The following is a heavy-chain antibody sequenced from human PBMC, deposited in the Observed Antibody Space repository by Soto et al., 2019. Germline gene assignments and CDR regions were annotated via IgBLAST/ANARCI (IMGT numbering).Heavy chain of an antibody. J-gene: IGHJ4*02. V-gene: IGHV2-5*02. CDR3: AHKIYGDYVDY. CDR2: IYWDDDK. Sequence: QITLKESGAPLVKPTQTLTLTCTFSGFSLTTYAMGVGWIRQPPGKALEWLALIYWDDDKRYNPSLESRLTITKDTSKNQVVHSMTNMDPMDTATYFCAHKIYGDYVDYWGQGTLVTVSS. CDR1: GFSLTTYAMG. D-gene: IGHD4-17*01.